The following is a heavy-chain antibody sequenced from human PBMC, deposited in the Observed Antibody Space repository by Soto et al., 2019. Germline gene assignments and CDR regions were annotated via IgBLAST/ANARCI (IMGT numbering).Heavy chain of an antibody. D-gene: IGHD3-3*01. CDR2: ISYDGSNK. CDR1: GFTFSSYG. V-gene: IGHV3-30*18. J-gene: IGHJ6*03. CDR3: AKGLEWQTYYYMDV. Sequence: GGSLRLSCAAAGFTFSSYGMHWVRQAPGKGLEWVAVISYDGSNKYYADSVRGRFTISRDNSRNTLYLQMNSLRAEDTAVYYCAKGLEWQTYYYMDVWGKGTTVTV.